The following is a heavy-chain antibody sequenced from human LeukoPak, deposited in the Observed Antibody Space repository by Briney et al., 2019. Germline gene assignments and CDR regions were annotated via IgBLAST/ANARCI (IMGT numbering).Heavy chain of an antibody. Sequence: SETLSLTCTVSGGSISSYYWSWIRQPPGKGLEWIAYISDIGSINYNPSLKSRFTISLDTSKNQFSLKLSSVTAADTAVYYCAGHHPRNTVDFWGQGTLVTVSS. CDR3: AGHHPRNTVDF. CDR2: ISDIGSI. D-gene: IGHD2/OR15-2a*01. V-gene: IGHV4-59*08. J-gene: IGHJ4*02. CDR1: GGSISSYY.